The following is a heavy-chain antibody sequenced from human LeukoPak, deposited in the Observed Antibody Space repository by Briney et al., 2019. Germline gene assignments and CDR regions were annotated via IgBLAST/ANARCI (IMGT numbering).Heavy chain of an antibody. J-gene: IGHJ4*02. CDR1: GYTFTGYY. V-gene: IGHV1-2*06. CDR2: INPNSGDT. D-gene: IGHD6-19*01. CDR3: ARLGIAVAGLTN. Sequence: GASVKVSCKASGYTFTGYYLHWVRQAPGQGLEWMGRINPNSGDTNYAQEFQGRVTMTRDTSISTAYMELSRLRSDDTAVYYCARLGIAVAGLTNWGQGTLVTVSS.